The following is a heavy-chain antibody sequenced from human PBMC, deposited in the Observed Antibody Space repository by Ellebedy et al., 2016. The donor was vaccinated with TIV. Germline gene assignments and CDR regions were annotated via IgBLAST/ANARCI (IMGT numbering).Heavy chain of an antibody. D-gene: IGHD2/OR15-2a*01. Sequence: PGGSLRLSCAASGFTFSKAWLSWVRQGPGKGLEWVGRIKSKADGETVAYTGPVKGRLTISRDDSKNMLYLQINSLKFDDAGVYYCTMWIYDDPPWAHWGQGTLVTVSS. CDR3: TMWIYDDPPWAH. J-gene: IGHJ4*02. CDR2: IKSKADGETV. V-gene: IGHV3-15*01. CDR1: GFTFSKAW.